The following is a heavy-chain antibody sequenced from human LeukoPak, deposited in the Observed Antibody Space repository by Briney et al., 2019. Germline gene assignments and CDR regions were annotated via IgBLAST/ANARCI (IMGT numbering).Heavy chain of an antibody. Sequence: GGSLRLSCAASGFTFSNAWMSWVRQAPGKGLEWVGRIKSKTDGGTTDYAAPVKGRFTISRDDSKNTLYLQMNSLKTEDTAVYYCTTEERGGSYHIFDYWGQGTLVTASS. D-gene: IGHD1-26*01. CDR1: GFTFSNAW. CDR2: IKSKTDGGTT. CDR3: TTEERGGSYHIFDY. V-gene: IGHV3-15*01. J-gene: IGHJ4*02.